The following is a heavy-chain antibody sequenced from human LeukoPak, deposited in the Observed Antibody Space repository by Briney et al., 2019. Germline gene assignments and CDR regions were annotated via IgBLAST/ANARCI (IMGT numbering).Heavy chain of an antibody. Sequence: GGSLRLSCAASGFTFSSYAMSWVRQAPGKGLEWVSAISGSGGSTYYADSVKGRFTISRDNSKRALYLQMNSLRAEDTAVYYCANPFSTPRSNYYIDVWGKGTTVTVSS. CDR2: ISGSGGST. D-gene: IGHD2-2*01. J-gene: IGHJ6*03. CDR3: ANPFSTPRSNYYIDV. V-gene: IGHV3-23*01. CDR1: GFTFSSYA.